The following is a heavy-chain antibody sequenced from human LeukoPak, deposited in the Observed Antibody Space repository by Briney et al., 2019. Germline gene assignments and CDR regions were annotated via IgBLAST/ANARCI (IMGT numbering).Heavy chain of an antibody. CDR3: ARDVDIVGALDI. D-gene: IGHD5-12*01. J-gene: IGHJ3*02. CDR1: GYTFTAYY. V-gene: IGHV1-2*02. CDR2: INPNSGVT. Sequence: ASVKVSCKASGYTFTAYYIYWVRQAPGQGLEWMGWINPNSGVTNYAQKFQGRVTMTRDTSISTAYMELSRLRSDDTAVYYCARDVDIVGALDIWGQGTRVTVSS.